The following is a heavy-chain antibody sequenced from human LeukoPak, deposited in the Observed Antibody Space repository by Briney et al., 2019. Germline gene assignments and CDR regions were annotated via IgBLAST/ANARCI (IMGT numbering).Heavy chain of an antibody. CDR1: GYSISSGYY. V-gene: IGHV4-38-2*02. CDR2: IYHSGST. CDR3: ARETAYYYGSGAYQTG. Sequence: SETLSLTCTVSGYSISSGYYWGWIRQPPGKGLEWIGSIYHSGSTYYNPSLKGRVTISADTSKNQFSLKLSSVTAADTAVYYCARETAYYYGSGAYQTGWGQGTLVTVSS. J-gene: IGHJ4*02. D-gene: IGHD3-10*01.